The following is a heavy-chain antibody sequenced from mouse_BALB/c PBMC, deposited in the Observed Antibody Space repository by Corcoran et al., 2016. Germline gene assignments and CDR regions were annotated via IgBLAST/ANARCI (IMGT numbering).Heavy chain of an antibody. V-gene: IGHV9-1*02. CDR3: ARGTATFDY. D-gene: IGHD1-2*01. J-gene: IGHJ2*01. Sequence: QIQLVQSGPELKKPGETVKISCKASGYTFTNYGMNWVKQATGKGLKWMGWINTYTGEPTYADDFKGRFAFSLETSASTAYLQINNLKNEDMATYFCARGTATFDYWGQGTTLTVSS. CDR1: GYTFTNYG. CDR2: INTYTGEP.